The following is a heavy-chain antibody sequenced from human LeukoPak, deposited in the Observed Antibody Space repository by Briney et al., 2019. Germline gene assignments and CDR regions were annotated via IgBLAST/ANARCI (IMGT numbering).Heavy chain of an antibody. CDR3: ARPLGYCSSTSCPHDAFDI. J-gene: IGHJ3*02. CDR1: GGTFSSYA. D-gene: IGHD2-2*01. V-gene: IGHV1-69*01. CDR2: IIPIFGTA. Sequence: SVKLSCKASGGTFSSYAISWVRRAPGQGLEWMGGIIPIFGTANYAQKFQGRVTITADESTSTAYMELSSLRSEDTAVYYCARPLGYCSSTSCPHDAFDIWGQGTMVTVSS.